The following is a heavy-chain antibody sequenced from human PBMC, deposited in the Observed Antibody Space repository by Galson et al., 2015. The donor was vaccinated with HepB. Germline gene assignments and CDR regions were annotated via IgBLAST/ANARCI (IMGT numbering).Heavy chain of an antibody. V-gene: IGHV3-21*01. CDR2: ISSSSSYI. J-gene: IGHJ5*02. CDR1: GFTFSSYS. Sequence: SLRVSCAASGFTFSSYSMNWVRQAPGKGLEWVSSISSSSSYIYYADSVKGRFTISRDNAKNSLYLQMNSLRAEDTAVYYCARAPLDCSGGSCYEVTTGWFDPWGQGTLVTVSS. CDR3: ARAPLDCSGGSCYEVTTGWFDP. D-gene: IGHD2-15*01.